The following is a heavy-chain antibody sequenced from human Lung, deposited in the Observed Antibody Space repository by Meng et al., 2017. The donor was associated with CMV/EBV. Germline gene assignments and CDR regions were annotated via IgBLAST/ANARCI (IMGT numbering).Heavy chain of an antibody. Sequence: GESLKISCAASGFTFSDYYMSWIRQAPGKGLEWVSYISGSRSTIYYGDSVKGRFTISRDNAKNSLYLQMNSLRAEDTAVYCCARVDYQTNRGRWFDPWGQGNXVTVDS. V-gene: IGHV3-11*01. D-gene: IGHD2-2*01. CDR3: ARVDYQTNRGRWFDP. J-gene: IGHJ5*02. CDR2: ISGSRSTI. CDR1: GFTFSDYY.